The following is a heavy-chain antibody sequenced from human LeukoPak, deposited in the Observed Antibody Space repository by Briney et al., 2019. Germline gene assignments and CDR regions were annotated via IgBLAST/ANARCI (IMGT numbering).Heavy chain of an antibody. V-gene: IGHV3-21*05. CDR2: ISSSSSYT. CDR3: ARGKSYDSSGYYYVLDY. Sequence: GGSLRLSCAASGFTFSSYEMNWVRQAPGKGLEWVSYISSSSSYTNYADSVKGRFTISRDNAKNSLYLQMNSLRAEDTAVYYCARGKSYDSSGYYYVLDYWGQGTLVTVSS. D-gene: IGHD3-22*01. J-gene: IGHJ4*02. CDR1: GFTFSSYE.